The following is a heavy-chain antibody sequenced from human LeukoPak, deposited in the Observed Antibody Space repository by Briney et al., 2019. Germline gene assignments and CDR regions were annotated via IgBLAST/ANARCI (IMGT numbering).Heavy chain of an antibody. CDR2: IYYSGST. Sequence: SETLSLTCTVSGGSISTSSYYWGWIRQPPGKGLEWIGTIYYSGSTYYNPSLTSRVTISVDTSKNQFSLKLSSVTAADTAVYYCARDRRFSGYYDSNWFDPWGQGTLVTVSS. D-gene: IGHD3-22*01. CDR1: GGSISTSSYY. V-gene: IGHV4-39*02. CDR3: ARDRRFSGYYDSNWFDP. J-gene: IGHJ5*02.